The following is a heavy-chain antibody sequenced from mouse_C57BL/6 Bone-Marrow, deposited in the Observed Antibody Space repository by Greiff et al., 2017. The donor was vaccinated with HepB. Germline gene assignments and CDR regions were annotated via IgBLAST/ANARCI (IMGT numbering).Heavy chain of an antibody. D-gene: IGHD1-1*01. CDR3: ARWGTTYYFDY. J-gene: IGHJ2*01. V-gene: IGHV1-63*01. CDR1: GYTFTNYW. CDR2: IYPGGGYT. Sequence: VQLQQSGAELVRPGTSVKMSCKASGYTFTNYWIGWAKQRPGHGLEWSGDIYPGGGYTNYNEKFKGKAILTADKSSSTAYMQFSSLPSEDSTIYYCARWGTTYYFDYWGQGTTLTVSS.